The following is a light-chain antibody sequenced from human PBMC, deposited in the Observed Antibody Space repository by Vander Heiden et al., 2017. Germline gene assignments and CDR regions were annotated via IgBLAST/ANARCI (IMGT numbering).Light chain of an antibody. V-gene: IGLV2-14*03. CDR3: SSYTSSSTRV. Sequence: SSLMIYDVSNRPSGVSNRFSGSKSGTTASLTISGLQAEDEADYYCSSYTSSSTRVFGTGTKVTVL. CDR2: DVS. J-gene: IGLJ1*01.